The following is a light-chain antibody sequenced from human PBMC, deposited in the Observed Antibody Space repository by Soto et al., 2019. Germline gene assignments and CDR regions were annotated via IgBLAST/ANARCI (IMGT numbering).Light chain of an antibody. V-gene: IGKV1-6*01. J-gene: IGKJ1*01. CDR1: QGIRND. CDR2: AAS. CDR3: LQDYNYPRT. Sequence: ALQMTQSPSSLSASVGDRVTITCRASQGIRNDLGWYQQRPGKAPKFLIYAASKLQSGVPSRFSGSGSGSDFTLTISSLQPEDFATYSCLQDYNYPRTFGQGTKVEIK.